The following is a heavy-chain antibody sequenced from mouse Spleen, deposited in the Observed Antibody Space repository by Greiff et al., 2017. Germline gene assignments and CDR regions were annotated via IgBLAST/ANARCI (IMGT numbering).Heavy chain of an antibody. CDR2: ISSGGSYT. CDR3: ARRGNFGPYFDY. J-gene: IGHJ2*01. Sequence: GHLVESGGDLVKPGGSLKLSCAASGFTFSSYGMSWVRQTPDKRLEWVATISSGGSYTYYPDSVKGRFTISRDNAKNTLYLQMSSLKSEDTAMYYCARRGNFGPYFDYWGQGTTLTVSS. CDR1: GFTFSSYG. D-gene: IGHD3-1*01. V-gene: IGHV5-6*02.